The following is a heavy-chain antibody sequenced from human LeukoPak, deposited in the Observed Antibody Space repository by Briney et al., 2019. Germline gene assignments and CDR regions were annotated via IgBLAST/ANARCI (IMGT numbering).Heavy chain of an antibody. Sequence: PGGSLRLSCAASGFTFSSYWMHWVRQAPGKGLVWVSRINSDGSSTSYADSVKGRFTISRDNAKNTLYLQMNSLRAEDTALYYCAKGAYYDILTGYSDPNFDYWGQGTLVTVSS. CDR2: INSDGSST. CDR1: GFTFSSYW. D-gene: IGHD3-9*01. V-gene: IGHV3-74*01. J-gene: IGHJ4*02. CDR3: AKGAYYDILTGYSDPNFDY.